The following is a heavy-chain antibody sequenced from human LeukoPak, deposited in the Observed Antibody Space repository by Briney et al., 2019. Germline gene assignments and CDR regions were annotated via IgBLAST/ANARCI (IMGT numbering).Heavy chain of an antibody. D-gene: IGHD1-1*01. CDR1: GFTVSSNY. CDR2: IYSGGST. Sequence: QPGGSLRLSCAASGFTVSSNYMSWVRQAPGKGLEWVSVIYSGGSTYYADSVKGRFTISRDNSKNTLYLQMNSLRAEDTAVYYCAGHNPGARPYYFDYWGQGTLVTVSS. V-gene: IGHV3-53*01. J-gene: IGHJ4*02. CDR3: AGHNPGARPYYFDY.